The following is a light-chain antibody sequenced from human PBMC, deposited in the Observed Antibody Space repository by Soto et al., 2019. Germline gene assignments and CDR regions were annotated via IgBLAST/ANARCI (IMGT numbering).Light chain of an antibody. CDR2: SDI. Sequence: QSVLTQPPSVSGAPGQRLTISCTGSSSNIGAGYDVHWYQQFPGTAPKLLIFSDINRPSGVPARFSASKSGSSASLAISGLKAEDEADYYCQSYDSVLSASVFGGGTKLTVL. CDR3: QSYDSVLSASV. V-gene: IGLV1-40*01. J-gene: IGLJ2*01. CDR1: SSNIGAGYD.